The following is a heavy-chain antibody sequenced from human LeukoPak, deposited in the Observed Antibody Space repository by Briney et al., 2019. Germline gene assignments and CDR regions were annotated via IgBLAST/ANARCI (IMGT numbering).Heavy chain of an antibody. D-gene: IGHD6-19*01. V-gene: IGHV3-53*01. CDR2: IYSGGTT. CDR3: AKDHGGIAVAGPFDY. Sequence: GGSLRLSCAASGFTVSSNYMSWVRQAPGKGLEWVSVIYSGGTTYHADSVKGRFTISRDNSKNTLYLQMNSLRAEDTAVYYCAKDHGGIAVAGPFDYWGQGTLVTVSS. J-gene: IGHJ4*02. CDR1: GFTVSSNY.